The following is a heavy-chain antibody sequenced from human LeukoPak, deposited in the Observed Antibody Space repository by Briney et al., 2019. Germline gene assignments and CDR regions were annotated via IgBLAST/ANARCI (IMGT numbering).Heavy chain of an antibody. J-gene: IGHJ3*02. CDR1: GFTVSSNY. Sequence: GGSLRLSCAASGFTVSSNYMSGVRQAPGKGLEWVSVIYSGGSTYYADSVKGRFTISRDNSKNTLYLQMNSLRAEDTAVYYCAREGSAPVEGAFDIWGQGTMVTVSS. CDR2: IYSGGST. D-gene: IGHD1-26*01. V-gene: IGHV3-53*01. CDR3: AREGSAPVEGAFDI.